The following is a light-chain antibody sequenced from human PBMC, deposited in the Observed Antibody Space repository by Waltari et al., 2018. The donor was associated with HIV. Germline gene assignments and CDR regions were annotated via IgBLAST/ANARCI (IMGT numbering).Light chain of an antibody. CDR3: QQYYSSPLT. V-gene: IGKV4-1*01. CDR2: WAS. Sequence: DIVMTQSPDSLAVSLGERATINCKSSQSVLCSSNSKNYLAWYQQKPGQPPKLLIYWASTRESGVPDRFSGSGSGTDFTLTISSLQAEDVAFYYCQQYYSSPLTFGGGTKVEIK. CDR1: QSVLCSSNSKNY. J-gene: IGKJ4*01.